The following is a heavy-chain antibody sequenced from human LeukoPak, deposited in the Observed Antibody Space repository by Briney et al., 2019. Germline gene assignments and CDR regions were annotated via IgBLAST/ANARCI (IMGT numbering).Heavy chain of an antibody. CDR3: AAETGYNSFDY. D-gene: IGHD3-9*01. J-gene: IGHJ4*02. CDR1: GYTFTSYD. Sequence: GASVKVSCKASGYTFTSYDINWVRQAPGQALEWMGWITPFNGNTNYAQKFQDRVTITRDRSMSTAYMELSSLRSEDTAMYYCAAETGYNSFDYWGQGTLVTVSS. V-gene: IGHV1-45*02. CDR2: ITPFNGNT.